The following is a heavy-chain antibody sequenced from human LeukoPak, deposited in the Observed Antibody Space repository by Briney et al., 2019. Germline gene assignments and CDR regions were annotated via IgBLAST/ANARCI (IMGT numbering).Heavy chain of an antibody. CDR1: GFSFSSYN. CDR3: ARDRPRYCGRTSCPVDY. J-gene: IGHJ4*02. V-gene: IGHV3-21*01. Sequence: GGSLRLSCAASGFSFSSYNMNWVRLAPGKGLEWVSSISTSNSYIYYANSVKGRFPISRDNAQSSLYLQMNSLTAEDTAVYYCARDRPRYCGRTSCPVDYWGQGILVTVSS. CDR2: ISTSNSYI. D-gene: IGHD2-2*01.